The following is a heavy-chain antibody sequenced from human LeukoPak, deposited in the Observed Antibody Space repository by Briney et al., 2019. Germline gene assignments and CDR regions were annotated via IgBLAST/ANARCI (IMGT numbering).Heavy chain of an antibody. D-gene: IGHD3-16*01. J-gene: IGHJ4*02. Sequence: GGSLRLSCAASGFTFSSYGMHWVRQAPGKGLEWVAVIWYDGSNKYYADSVKGRFTISRDNSKNTLYLQMNSLRAEDTAVYYCARDLSDYDYVWGSYGGPFDYWGQGTLVTVSS. V-gene: IGHV3-33*01. CDR2: IWYDGSNK. CDR3: ARDLSDYDYVWGSYGGPFDY. CDR1: GFTFSSYG.